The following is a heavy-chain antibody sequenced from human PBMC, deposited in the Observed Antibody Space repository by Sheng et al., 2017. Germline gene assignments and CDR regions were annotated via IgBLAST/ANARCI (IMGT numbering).Heavy chain of an antibody. CDR2: SIIVGAP. D-gene: IGHD3-9*01. J-gene: IGHJ3*02. CDR1: VTPSASGFY. CDR3: ARDPQFDIFDN. Sequence: QVQLQESGPGLGEAFGDPGPSPALHLVTPSASGFYWPGFGSPQGRGWSGLGVSIIVGAPTYNPSLKSRVTMSVDTSKKNXFSLKLTSVTAADTAMYYCARDPQFDIFDNWGQGTMVTVSS. V-gene: IGHV4-38-2*02.